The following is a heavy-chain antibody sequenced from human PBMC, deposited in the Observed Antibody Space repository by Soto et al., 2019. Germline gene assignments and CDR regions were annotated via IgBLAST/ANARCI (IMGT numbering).Heavy chain of an antibody. Sequence: QLQLQESGPGLVKPSETLSLTCTVSGGSISSSSYYWGWIRQPPGKGLEWNGSIYYSGSTYYNPSLKSRVSRSVDTSKNQFSLELSSVTAADTAVYYCARLVGYCTHGVCYRRPYYCDYWGQGTLVTVSS. V-gene: IGHV4-39*01. D-gene: IGHD2-8*01. CDR3: ARLVGYCTHGVCYRRPYYCDY. CDR1: GGSISSSSYY. CDR2: IYYSGST. J-gene: IGHJ4*02.